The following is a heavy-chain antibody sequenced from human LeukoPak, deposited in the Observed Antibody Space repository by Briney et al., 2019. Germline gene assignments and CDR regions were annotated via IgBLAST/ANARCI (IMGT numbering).Heavy chain of an antibody. Sequence: PSETLSLTCAVSGGSISTNNWWSWGRQPPGKGLEWIGEIYHTGSTNYSPSLRSRVTMSIDKSNNQFSLNLNSVTAADTAVYYCAKSGDYLWDYWGQGTLVTVSS. V-gene: IGHV4-4*02. CDR2: IYHTGST. J-gene: IGHJ4*02. CDR1: GGSISTNNW. D-gene: IGHD3-16*01. CDR3: AKSGDYLWDY.